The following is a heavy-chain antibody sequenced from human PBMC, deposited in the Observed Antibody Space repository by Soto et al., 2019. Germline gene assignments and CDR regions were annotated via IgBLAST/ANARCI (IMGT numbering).Heavy chain of an antibody. CDR1: GFSLSTSGVG. CDR2: IYWDDDK. CDR3: AHARDGSGSDPSYYGMDV. J-gene: IGHJ6*02. V-gene: IGHV2-5*02. Sequence: QITLKESGPTLVKPTQTLTLTCTFSGFSLSTSGVGVGWIRQPPGKALEWLALIYWDDDKRYSPSLKSSLNITKDTSKNHVVLTMTNMDPVDTATYYCAHARDGSGSDPSYYGMDVWGQGTTVTVSS. D-gene: IGHD3-10*01.